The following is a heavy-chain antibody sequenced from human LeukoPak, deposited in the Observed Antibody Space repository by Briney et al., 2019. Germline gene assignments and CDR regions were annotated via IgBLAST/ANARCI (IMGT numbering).Heavy chain of an antibody. CDR2: INWRGTTT. CDR1: GFSFDDYG. CDR3: TRGQHDVDY. Sequence: QPGGSLRLSCAASGFSFDDYGMSWVRQAPGKGLEWVSGINWRGTTTRYADSVKGRFTISRDNAKNSLYLQMNSLRAEDTALYYCTRGQHDVDYWGQGTLVTVSS. V-gene: IGHV3-20*04. D-gene: IGHD1-1*01. J-gene: IGHJ4*02.